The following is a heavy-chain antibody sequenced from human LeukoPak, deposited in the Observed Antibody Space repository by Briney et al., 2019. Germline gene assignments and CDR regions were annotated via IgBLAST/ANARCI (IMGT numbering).Heavy chain of an antibody. CDR1: GFTFKSYA. D-gene: IGHD2-15*01. CDR2: INTNGANT. J-gene: IGHJ4*02. Sequence: PGGSLRLSCSASGFTFKSYAMHWVRQAPGKGLEYVSSINTNGANTYYADSVQGRFTISRDNSKSTLCLQMNSLRAEDTAVYYCAKQLGYCSDGSCYFPYWGQGTLVTVSS. CDR3: AKQLGYCSDGSCYFPY. V-gene: IGHV3-64*04.